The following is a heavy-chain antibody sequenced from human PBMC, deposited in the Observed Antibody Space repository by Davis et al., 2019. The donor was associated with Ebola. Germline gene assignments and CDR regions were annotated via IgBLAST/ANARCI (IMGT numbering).Heavy chain of an antibody. Sequence: GESLKVSCKASGYTFTSYAMHWVRQAPGQRLEWMGWINAGNGNTKYSQKFQGRVTITRDTSASTAYMELSSLRSEDTAVYYCARAPNYYYDSSGYYSAPPWFDYWGQGTLVTVSS. CDR1: GYTFTSYA. CDR3: ARAPNYYYDSSGYYSAPPWFDY. J-gene: IGHJ4*02. CDR2: INAGNGNT. D-gene: IGHD3-22*01. V-gene: IGHV1-3*01.